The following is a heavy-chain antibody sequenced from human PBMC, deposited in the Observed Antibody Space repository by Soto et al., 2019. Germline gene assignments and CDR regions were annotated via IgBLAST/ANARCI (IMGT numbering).Heavy chain of an antibody. Sequence: EVQLVESGGGLVKPGGSQRPSCAASGFTFSSYSMNWVRQAPGKGLEWVSSISSSSSYIYYADSVKVRFTISRDNAKNSLYLQMNSLRAEDTAVYYCAREESITIFGVVIPTSWGQGTLVTVSS. CDR2: ISSSSSYI. CDR3: AREESITIFGVVIPTS. CDR1: GFTFSSYS. J-gene: IGHJ5*02. D-gene: IGHD3-3*01. V-gene: IGHV3-21*01.